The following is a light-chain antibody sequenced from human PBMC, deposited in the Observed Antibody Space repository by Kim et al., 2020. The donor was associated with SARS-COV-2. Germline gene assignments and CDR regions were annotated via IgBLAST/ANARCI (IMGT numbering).Light chain of an antibody. CDR3: QQYDDWPPWT. V-gene: IGKV3-15*01. CDR2: GAS. CDR1: QSVSDN. J-gene: IGKJ1*01. Sequence: SLGDSATLSCRASQSVSDNLAWYQQNPGQAPRLLIYGASTRATVIPARFSGSVSGTEFTLTISSLHSEDSAVYYCQQYDDWPPWTFGQGTKVDIK.